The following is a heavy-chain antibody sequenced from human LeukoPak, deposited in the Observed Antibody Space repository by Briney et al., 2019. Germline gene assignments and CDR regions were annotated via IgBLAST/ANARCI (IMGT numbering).Heavy chain of an antibody. CDR1: GFTFSSYS. J-gene: IGHJ5*01. CDR2: ISSSSSYI. CDR3: GRGGGNRYVYQFLNS. V-gene: IGHV3-21*01. Sequence: GGSLRLSCAASGFTFSSYSMNWVRQAPGKGLEWVSSISSSSSYIYYADSVKGRFTISRDNAKNSLYLQMNSLRAEDTAVYYCGRGGGNRYVYQFLNSGGKGTLVPASS. D-gene: IGHD2-2*01.